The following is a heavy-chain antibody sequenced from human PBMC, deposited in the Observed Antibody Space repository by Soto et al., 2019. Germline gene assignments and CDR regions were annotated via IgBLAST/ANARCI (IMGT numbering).Heavy chain of an antibody. CDR1: GGTFNSYA. V-gene: IGHV1-69*12. J-gene: IGHJ5*02. Sequence: QVQLVQSGAEVKKPGSSVKVSCKASGGTFNSYAISWVRQAPGQGLEWMGGIIPIFGTAKYAQKFQGRVTITADESTSTAYMELSCLRSEDTAVYYCARPMRYYYDSSGQSAWFDPWGQGTLVTVSS. CDR2: IIPIFGTA. D-gene: IGHD3-22*01. CDR3: ARPMRYYYDSSGQSAWFDP.